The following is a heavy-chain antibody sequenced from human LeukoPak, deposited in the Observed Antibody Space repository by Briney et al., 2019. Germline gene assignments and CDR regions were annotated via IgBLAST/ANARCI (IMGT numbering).Heavy chain of an antibody. Sequence: PGGSLRLSCAASGFTFSNAWMSWVRQAPGKGLEWVGRIKSKTDGGTTDYAAPVKGRFTISRDDSKNTFYLQMNSLQTEDTAVYFCSWEQDASLGRRLSSWGQGTLVTVAS. CDR2: IKSKTDGGTT. J-gene: IGHJ4*02. CDR3: SWEQDASLGRRLSS. CDR1: GFTFSNAW. V-gene: IGHV3-15*01. D-gene: IGHD1/OR15-1a*01.